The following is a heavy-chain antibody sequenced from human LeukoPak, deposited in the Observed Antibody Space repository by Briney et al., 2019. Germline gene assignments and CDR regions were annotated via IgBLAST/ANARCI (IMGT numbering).Heavy chain of an antibody. CDR3: ATPAGGLRSLYYDY. CDR2: IYYSGST. CDR1: GGSFSGYY. V-gene: IGHV4-34*01. J-gene: IGHJ4*02. D-gene: IGHD3-10*01. Sequence: SETLSLTCAVYGGSFSGYYWSWIRQPPGKGLEWIGYIYYSGSTYYNPSLKSRVTISVDTSKNQFSLKLSSVTAADTAVYYCATPAGGLRSLYYDYWGQGNLVTVSS.